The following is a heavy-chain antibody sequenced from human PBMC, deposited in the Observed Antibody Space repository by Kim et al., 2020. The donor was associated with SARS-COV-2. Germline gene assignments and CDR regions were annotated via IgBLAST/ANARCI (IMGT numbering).Heavy chain of an antibody. CDR3: ARDRGELPDF. Sequence: GRTGYKWTVQGRVTVPRDTSTSTVYMELSSLRSDDTAVYYCARDRGELPDFWGQGTLVTVTS. J-gene: IGHJ4*02. D-gene: IGHD1-7*01. CDR2: GRT. V-gene: IGHV1-46*01.